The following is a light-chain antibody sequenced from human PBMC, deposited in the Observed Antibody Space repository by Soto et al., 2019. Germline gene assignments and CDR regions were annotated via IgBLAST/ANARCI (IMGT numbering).Light chain of an antibody. CDR2: GAS. CDR3: PQYGSSPLYT. CDR1: QSVSSSY. J-gene: IGKJ2*01. Sequence: EIVLTQSPGTLSLSPGERATLSCRASQSVSSSYLAWYQQKPGQAPRLLIYGASSRATGIPDRFSGSGSGTDFTLTISRLESEDFAVYYCPQYGSSPLYTFGQGTKLDIK. V-gene: IGKV3-20*01.